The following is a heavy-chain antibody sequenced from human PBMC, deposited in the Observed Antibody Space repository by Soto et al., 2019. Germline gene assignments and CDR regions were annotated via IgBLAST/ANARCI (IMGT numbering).Heavy chain of an antibody. CDR2: IYNSGST. V-gene: IGHV4-30-2*01. CDR3: ARDLRGYSRYDYLDY. J-gene: IGHJ4*02. CDR1: GGYISGGYYS. D-gene: IGHD5-12*01. Sequence: PSETLSLTCAVSGGYISGGYYSWSWIRQPPGKGLEWIGFIYNSGSTYYNSSLKSRVTISVDRSKNHFFLNLTSVTAADTAVYYCARDLRGYSRYDYLDYWGQGIPVTVSS.